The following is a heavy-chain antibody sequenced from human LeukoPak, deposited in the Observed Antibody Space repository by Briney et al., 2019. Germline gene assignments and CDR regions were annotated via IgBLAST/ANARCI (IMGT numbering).Heavy chain of an antibody. J-gene: IGHJ3*02. V-gene: IGHV1-3*02. CDR2: SNDGNGNA. Sequence: ASVKVSCKASGYTFTSYAMHWVRQAPGQRLEWMGWSNDGNGNAKYSQEFQGRITITRDRSASTVYMELSSLRSEDMAVYYCARGFQGAFDIWGQGTMVTVSS. CDR1: GYTFTSYA. CDR3: ARGFQGAFDI.